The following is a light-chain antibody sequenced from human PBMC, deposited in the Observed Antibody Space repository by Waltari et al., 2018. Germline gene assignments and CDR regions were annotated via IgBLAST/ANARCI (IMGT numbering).Light chain of an antibody. CDR2: DNN. CDR1: SSNIGNNY. CDR3: GTWDSSLNGVI. Sequence: QSVFTQPPSVSADPGQTVAISCSGSSSNIGNNYVSWYQQLPGTAPKLLIYDNNKRPSGIPDRFSGSKSGTSGTLGITGLQTGDEADYYCGTWDSSLNGVIFGGGTKLTVL. J-gene: IGLJ2*01. V-gene: IGLV1-51*01.